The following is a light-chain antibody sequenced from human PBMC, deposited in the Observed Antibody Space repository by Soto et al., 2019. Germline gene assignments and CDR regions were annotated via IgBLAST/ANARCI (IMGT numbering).Light chain of an antibody. Sequence: DIQMTQSPSCLSASVGDRVTITSRASQSISSYLNWYQQKPGKAPKLLIYAASSLQSGVPSRFSGSGSGTDFTLTISSLQPEDFATYYCQQSYSTWTFGQGTKVDIK. CDR3: QQSYSTWT. CDR2: AAS. V-gene: IGKV1-39*01. J-gene: IGKJ1*01. CDR1: QSISSY.